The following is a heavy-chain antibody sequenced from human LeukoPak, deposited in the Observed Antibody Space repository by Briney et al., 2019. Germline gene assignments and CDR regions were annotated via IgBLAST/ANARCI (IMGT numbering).Heavy chain of an antibody. V-gene: IGHV4-34*01. J-gene: IGHJ4*02. CDR1: GGSFSGYY. Sequence: SETLSLTCAVYGGSFSGYYWSWIRQPPGKGLEWIGGINHSGSTNCNPSLKSRVTISVDTSKNQFSLKLSSVTAADTAVYYCVSVTGGSSPLYYFDYWGQGTLVTVSS. CDR3: VSVTGGSSPLYYFDY. D-gene: IGHD6-6*01. CDR2: INHSGST.